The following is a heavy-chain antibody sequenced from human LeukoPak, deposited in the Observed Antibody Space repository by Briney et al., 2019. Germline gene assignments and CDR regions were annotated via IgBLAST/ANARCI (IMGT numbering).Heavy chain of an antibody. D-gene: IGHD6-13*01. V-gene: IGHV1-3*01. CDR1: GYTFTSYA. CDR3: ARVPYSSSWTGSDAFDI. Sequence: ASVKVSCKASGYTFTSYAMHWVRQAPGQRLEWMGWINAGNGNTKYSQKFQGRVTITRDTSASAAYMELSSLRSEDTAVYYCARVPYSSSWTGSDAFDIWGQGTMVTVSS. CDR2: INAGNGNT. J-gene: IGHJ3*02.